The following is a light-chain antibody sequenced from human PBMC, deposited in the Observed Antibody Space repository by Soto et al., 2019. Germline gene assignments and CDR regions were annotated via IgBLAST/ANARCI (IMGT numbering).Light chain of an antibody. Sequence: AIQLTQSPSSLSASVGGSGTLTCRASQGISSALAWYQQTPGRAPTLLIYDAATLESGVPSRFSGRRSGTDCTLTVSSLQPEDFATYYCQQLDDYPFTFGPGTKVDI. CDR1: QGISSA. V-gene: IGKV1D-13*01. CDR2: DAA. J-gene: IGKJ3*01. CDR3: QQLDDYPFT.